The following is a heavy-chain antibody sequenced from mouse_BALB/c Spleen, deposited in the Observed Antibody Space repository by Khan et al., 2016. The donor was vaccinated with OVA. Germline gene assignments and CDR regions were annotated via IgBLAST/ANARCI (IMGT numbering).Heavy chain of an antibody. V-gene: IGHV5-6-4*01. CDR1: GFTFSSYS. CDR2: ITSGGSYT. CDR3: TRGRNYYGSSFYFDY. D-gene: IGHD1-1*01. Sequence: EVELVESGGGLVKPGGSLRLSCEASGFTFSSYSMSWVRQTPEKRLECVATITSGGSYTYYPDSVQGRFTISRDNAKNTLYLQMSSLKSEDTAIYYCTRGRNYYGSSFYFDYWGQGTTLTVSS. J-gene: IGHJ2*01.